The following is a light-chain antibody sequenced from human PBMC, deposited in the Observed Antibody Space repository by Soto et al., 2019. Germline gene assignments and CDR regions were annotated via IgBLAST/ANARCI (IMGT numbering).Light chain of an antibody. CDR3: QQSYSAPRT. CDR2: SVF. Sequence: DIQMTQSPSSLSASVGDRVTITCRASQSISSYLNWYQQKPGQAPKLLIYSVFSLQSGVPSRFSVSGSGTDFTLTISSLQPEDFATYYCQQSYSAPRTFGQGTKVEI. CDR1: QSISSY. J-gene: IGKJ1*01. V-gene: IGKV1-39*01.